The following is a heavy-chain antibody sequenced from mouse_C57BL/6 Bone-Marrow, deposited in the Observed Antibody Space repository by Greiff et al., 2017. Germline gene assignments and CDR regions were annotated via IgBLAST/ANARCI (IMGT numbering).Heavy chain of an antibody. J-gene: IGHJ4*01. CDR1: GFTFSNYW. CDR3: YRGGYPYYAMDY. V-gene: IGHV6-3*01. Sequence: EVMLVESGGGLVQPGGSMKISCVASGFTFSNYWMNWVRQSPGKGLEWVAQIRLKSDNYATPYAESVKGRFTISRNDSKSSVYLQMNNLRADDTAVYYCYRGGYPYYAMDYWGQGTSVTVSS. D-gene: IGHD5-1-1*01. CDR2: IRLKSDNYAT.